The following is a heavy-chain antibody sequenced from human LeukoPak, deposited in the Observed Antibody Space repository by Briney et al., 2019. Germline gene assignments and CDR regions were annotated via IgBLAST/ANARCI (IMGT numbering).Heavy chain of an antibody. CDR3: ARDASSIWPDYNWFDP. D-gene: IGHD6-13*01. CDR2: ISPYNGNT. J-gene: IGHJ5*02. V-gene: IGHV1-18*01. Sequence: ASVKVSCKASGYTFTNYGVSWVRQAPGQGLEWMGWISPYNGNTNYAQRLQGRVTMTTDTSTSTAYMELRSLKSDDTAVYYCARDASSIWPDYNWFDPWGQGTLVTVSS. CDR1: GYTFTNYG.